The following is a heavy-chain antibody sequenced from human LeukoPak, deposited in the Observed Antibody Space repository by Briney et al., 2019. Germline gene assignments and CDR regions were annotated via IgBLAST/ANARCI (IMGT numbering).Heavy chain of an antibody. J-gene: IGHJ4*02. CDR3: ARDRSQTTVAGTCPWEFYDY. Sequence: TGGSLRLSCAASGFTFSSYWMHWVRQAPGKGLVWVSRIKTDGTSTSYADSVKGRFTISRDNAKNTLYLQMNSLRAEDTAVYYCARDRSQTTVAGTCPWEFYDYWGQGTLVTVSS. V-gene: IGHV3-74*01. CDR2: IKTDGTST. D-gene: IGHD6-19*01. CDR1: GFTFSSYW.